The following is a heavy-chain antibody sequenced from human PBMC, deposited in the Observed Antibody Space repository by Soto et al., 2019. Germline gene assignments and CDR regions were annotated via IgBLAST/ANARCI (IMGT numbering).Heavy chain of an antibody. CDR2: ISNRGDT. D-gene: IGHD2-15*01. Sequence: EVQLVESGGGLVQPGGSLRLSCTASGFIVSDTYVNWVRQAPGKGLEWVAVISNRGDTHYADSVRGRFSLSRDISDNTLHLQMNNLRVEDTAVYYCAREPRYCGGGSCSITGDAYDIWGQGTRVTVSS. V-gene: IGHV3-66*01. CDR1: GFIVSDTY. CDR3: AREPRYCGGGSCSITGDAYDI. J-gene: IGHJ3*02.